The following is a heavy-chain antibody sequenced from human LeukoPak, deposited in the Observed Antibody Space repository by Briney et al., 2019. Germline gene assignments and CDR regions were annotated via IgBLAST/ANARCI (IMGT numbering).Heavy chain of an antibody. CDR2: IYYSGST. Sequence: SETLSLTCTVSGGSISSSSYYWGWIRQPPGKGLEWIGSIYYSGSTYYNPSLKSRVTISVDTSKNQFPLKLSSVTAADTAVYYCATTRVGATRGFFDYWGQGTLVTVSS. V-gene: IGHV4-39*01. D-gene: IGHD1-26*01. CDR1: GGSISSSSYY. J-gene: IGHJ4*02. CDR3: ATTRVGATRGFFDY.